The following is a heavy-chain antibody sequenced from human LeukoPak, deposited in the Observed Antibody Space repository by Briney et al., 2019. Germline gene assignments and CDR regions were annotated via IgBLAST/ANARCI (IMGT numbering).Heavy chain of an antibody. D-gene: IGHD5-24*01. Sequence: GGSPRLSCAASGFTFSITWMHWVRQPPGKGLVWVARITSDGSSTTYAESVKGRFTISRDNAKDSLYLQMNSLRAEDTAVYYCAREMAIHEALDYWGQGTLVTVSS. J-gene: IGHJ4*02. V-gene: IGHV3-74*03. CDR2: ITSDGSST. CDR1: GFTFSITW. CDR3: AREMAIHEALDY.